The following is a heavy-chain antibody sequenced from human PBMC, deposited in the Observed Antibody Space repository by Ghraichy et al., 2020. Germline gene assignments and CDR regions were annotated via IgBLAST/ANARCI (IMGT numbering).Heavy chain of an antibody. CDR2: IYYSGST. Sequence: SETLSLTCTVSGGSISSRSYYWGWIRQPPGKGLEWIGSIYYSGSTYYNPSLKSRVTKSVDTSKNQFSLKLSSVTAADTAVYYCASLTRDILTGYYISVDYWGQGTLVTVSS. CDR1: GGSISSRSYY. V-gene: IGHV4-39*01. CDR3: ASLTRDILTGYYISVDY. J-gene: IGHJ4*02. D-gene: IGHD3-9*01.